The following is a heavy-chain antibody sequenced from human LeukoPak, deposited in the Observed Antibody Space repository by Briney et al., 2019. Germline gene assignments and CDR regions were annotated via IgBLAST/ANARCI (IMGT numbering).Heavy chain of an antibody. CDR1: GDSISNYY. Sequence: PSETLSLTCTVPGDSISNYYWSWIRQSPGKELEWIGYMYNRGSTIYNPSLKSRVTISTDTSKNQFSLRLTSVTAADTAVYYCARSEKAVTGTLDSWGQGTLITVSS. D-gene: IGHD6-19*01. CDR3: ARSEKAVTGTLDS. V-gene: IGHV4-59*01. J-gene: IGHJ4*02. CDR2: MYNRGST.